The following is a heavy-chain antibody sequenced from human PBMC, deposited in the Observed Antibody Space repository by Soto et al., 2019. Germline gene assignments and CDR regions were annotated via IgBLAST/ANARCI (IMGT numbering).Heavy chain of an antibody. CDR1: GGSISSGDYS. J-gene: IGHJ5*02. V-gene: IGHV4-30-4*01. CDR3: VRGVTVFGLVSRFWFDP. D-gene: IGHD3-3*01. Sequence: SETLSLTCTVSGGSISSGDYSWSWVRQSPGKGLEWIGHIYNSGITYYNPSLKSRVVISIDTSRNQFSLRLNSLTAADRAVYFCVRGVTVFGLVSRFWFDPWGQGTVVTVSS. CDR2: IYNSGIT.